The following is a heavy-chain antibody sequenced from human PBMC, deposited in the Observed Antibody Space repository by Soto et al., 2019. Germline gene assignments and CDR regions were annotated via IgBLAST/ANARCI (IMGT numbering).Heavy chain of an antibody. Sequence: XETLSLPCPVSGGSISSSHWWSWVRQPPGKGLEWIGEIYHSGSTNDNPSLKSRVTISGDTSKNQFSLKLTSVNAADTEAYYRARNAVDIVTPVPRTSRYYGLDVWGQGTTVTVSS. CDR1: GGSISSSHW. J-gene: IGHJ6*02. D-gene: IGHD5-12*01. CDR2: IYHSGST. V-gene: IGHV4-4*02. CDR3: ARNAVDIVTPVPRTSRYYGLDV.